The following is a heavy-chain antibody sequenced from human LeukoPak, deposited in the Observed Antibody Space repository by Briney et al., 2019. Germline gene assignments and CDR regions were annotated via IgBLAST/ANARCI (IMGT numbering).Heavy chain of an antibody. CDR1: GFTFSSYG. CDR2: IRYDGSNK. Sequence: GGSLRLSCAASGFTFSSYGMHWVRQAPGKGLEWVAFIRYDGSNKYYADSVKGRFTIPRDNSKNTLYLQMNSLRAEDTAVYYCAKVMKGSERITMVRGLIIKTAGLYYMDVWGKGTTVTVSS. J-gene: IGHJ6*03. D-gene: IGHD3-10*01. CDR3: AKVMKGSERITMVRGLIIKTAGLYYMDV. V-gene: IGHV3-30*02.